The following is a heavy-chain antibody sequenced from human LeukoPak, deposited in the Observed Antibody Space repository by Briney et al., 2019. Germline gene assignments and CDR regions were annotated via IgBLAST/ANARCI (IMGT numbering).Heavy chain of an antibody. CDR2: INPNSGGT. J-gene: IGHJ3*02. Sequence: ASVKVSCKASGYTFTGYYMHWVRQAPGQGLEWMGWINPNSGGTNYAQKFQGRVTMTRDTSISTAYMELSRLRSDDTAVYHCARLEMRHDAFDIWGQGTMVTVSS. CDR3: ARLEMRHDAFDI. D-gene: IGHD5-24*01. CDR1: GYTFTGYY. V-gene: IGHV1-2*02.